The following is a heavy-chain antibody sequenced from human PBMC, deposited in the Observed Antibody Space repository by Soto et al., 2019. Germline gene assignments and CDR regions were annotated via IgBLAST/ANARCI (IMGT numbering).Heavy chain of an antibody. J-gene: IGHJ4*02. Sequence: GESLKISCAASGFTFSDHYMDWVRQAPGKGLEWVSRSRNKANSYTTEYAASVKGRFTISRDDSKNSLYLQMNSLKTEDKAVYYCARGIIAARPDPVDRGQGTLVTVSS. CDR2: SRNKANSYTT. V-gene: IGHV3-72*01. CDR3: ARGIIAARPDPVD. D-gene: IGHD6-6*01. CDR1: GFTFSDHY.